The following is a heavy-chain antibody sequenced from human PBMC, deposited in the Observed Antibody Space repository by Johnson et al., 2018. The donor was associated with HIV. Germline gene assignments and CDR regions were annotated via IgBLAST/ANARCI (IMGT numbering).Heavy chain of an antibody. CDR3: GRGMAAAN. Sequence: VQLVESGGGLVQPGRSLRLSCAASGFTFDDYAMHWVRQAPGKGLEWVSYISSSGSTIYYADSVKGRFTISRDNAKNSLYLQMNSLTVDDTAIYYCGRGMAAANWGQGTMVTVSS. V-gene: IGHV3-48*03. J-gene: IGHJ3*01. D-gene: IGHD6-13*01. CDR2: ISSSGSTI. CDR1: GFTFDDYA.